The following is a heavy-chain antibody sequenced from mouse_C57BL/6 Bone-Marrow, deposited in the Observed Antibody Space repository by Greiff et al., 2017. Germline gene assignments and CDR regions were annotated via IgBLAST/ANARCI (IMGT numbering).Heavy chain of an antibody. J-gene: IGHJ3*01. D-gene: IGHD2-13*01. V-gene: IGHV1-81*01. Sequence: VQLQQSGAELARPGASVKLSCKASGYTFTSYGIRWVKQSTGPGLEWIGEIYPRSGTTYYNAQFKGKATLTADKSSRTSYMELRSLTAEDSAVYFCASTGDLDYWGQGTLVTV. CDR3: ASTGDLDY. CDR1: GYTFTSYG. CDR2: IYPRSGTT.